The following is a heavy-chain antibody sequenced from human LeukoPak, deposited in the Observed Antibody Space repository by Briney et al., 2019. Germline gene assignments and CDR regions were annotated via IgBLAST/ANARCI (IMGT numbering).Heavy chain of an antibody. CDR2: INSNSGAT. J-gene: IGHJ4*01. Sequence: ASEKVSCKASGYTFTGHYLHWVRQAPGQELEWMGWINSNSGATNSAQKFQGRVTMTRDTSISTAYMELSRLRSDDTAVYYCARVPLVSTIPFDYWGHGTLVTVSS. CDR1: GYTFTGHY. D-gene: IGHD5/OR15-5a*01. V-gene: IGHV1-2*02. CDR3: ARVPLVSTIPFDY.